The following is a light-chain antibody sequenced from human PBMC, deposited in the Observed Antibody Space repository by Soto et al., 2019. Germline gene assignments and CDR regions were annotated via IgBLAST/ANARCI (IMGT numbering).Light chain of an antibody. J-gene: IGLJ2*01. V-gene: IGLV2-8*01. CDR2: EVS. CDR1: SSDVGGYNY. Sequence: QSALTQPPSASGSHGQSVTISCTGTSSDVGGYNYVSWYQQHPGKAPKLMIYEVSQRPSGVPDRFSGSKSGNTASLNVSGIQAEDEAAYYRTSYAGSNNFVVFGGGTKLTVL. CDR3: TSYAGSNNFVV.